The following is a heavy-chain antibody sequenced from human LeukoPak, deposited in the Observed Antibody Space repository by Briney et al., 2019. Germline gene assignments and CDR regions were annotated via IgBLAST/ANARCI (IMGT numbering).Heavy chain of an antibody. J-gene: IGHJ4*02. D-gene: IGHD4-17*01. Sequence: GGSLRLSCTASGFTFRDYAMTWVRQAPGKGLEWVAFLRIKAYGGTTEYAASVKGRFTISRDDSKSIAYLQMNGLKTEDTAVYYCGTGTPTVTRGVEFWGQGTLVTVSS. CDR2: LRIKAYGGTT. CDR3: GTGTPTVTRGVEF. V-gene: IGHV3-49*04. CDR1: GFTFRDYA.